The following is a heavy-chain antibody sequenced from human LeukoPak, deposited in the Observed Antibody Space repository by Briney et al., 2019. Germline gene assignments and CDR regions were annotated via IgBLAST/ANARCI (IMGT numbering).Heavy chain of an antibody. CDR3: ARVDPDTYCSGGSCYVDY. Sequence: ASVKVSCKASGYTFSDYYMHWVRQAPGQGLEWMGRINPNNGGTNFAQKFQGRVTMTRDTSISTAYMELSGLRSDDTAVYYCARVDPDTYCSGGSCYVDYWGQGTLVTVSP. J-gene: IGHJ4*02. D-gene: IGHD2-15*01. CDR2: INPNNGGT. V-gene: IGHV1-2*02. CDR1: GYTFSDYY.